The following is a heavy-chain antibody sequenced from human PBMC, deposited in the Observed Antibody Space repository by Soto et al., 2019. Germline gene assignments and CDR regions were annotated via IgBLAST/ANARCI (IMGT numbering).Heavy chain of an antibody. CDR3: ARGILTMVRGVIGWFEP. Sequence: QVQLVQSGAEVKKPGSSVKVSCKASGGTFSSYAISWVRQAPGQGLEWMGGIIPIFGTANYAQKFQGRVTITADEATRTAYMELSSLRSEDTAVYYCARGILTMVRGVIGWFEPWGQGTLVTVSS. CDR1: GGTFSSYA. CDR2: IIPIFGTA. D-gene: IGHD3-10*01. J-gene: IGHJ5*02. V-gene: IGHV1-69*01.